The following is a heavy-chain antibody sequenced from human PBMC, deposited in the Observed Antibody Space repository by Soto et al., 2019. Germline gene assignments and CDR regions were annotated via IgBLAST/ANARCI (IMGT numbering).Heavy chain of an antibody. CDR1: GYTFTSYA. V-gene: IGHV1-3*05. CDR2: INAGNGNT. Sequence: QVQLVQSGAEEKKPGASVKVSCKASGYTFTSYAMHWVRQAPGQRLEWMGWINAGNGNTKYSQKFQGRVTINRDTXAXXXXXXXXXXXXXXXXXXXXXXXXSGXXXXXXXSARFDYWGQGTLVTVSS. CDR3: XXXXSGXXXXXXXSARFDY. J-gene: IGHJ4*02.